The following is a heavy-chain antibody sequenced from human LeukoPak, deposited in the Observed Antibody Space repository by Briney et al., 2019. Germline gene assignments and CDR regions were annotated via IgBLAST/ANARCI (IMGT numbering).Heavy chain of an antibody. D-gene: IGHD3-16*01. CDR3: ARGGLLEGGNYFDY. Sequence: GGSLRLSCAASGFTFSSYGMHWVRQAPGKGLEWVAVIWYDGSNKYYADSVKGRFTISRDNSKNTLYLQMNSLRAEDTAVYYCARGGLLEGGNYFDYWGQGTLVTVSS. J-gene: IGHJ4*02. CDR1: GFTFSSYG. CDR2: IWYDGSNK. V-gene: IGHV3-33*01.